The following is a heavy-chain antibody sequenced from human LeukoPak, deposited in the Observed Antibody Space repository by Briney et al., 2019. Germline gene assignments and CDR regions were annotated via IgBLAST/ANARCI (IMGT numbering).Heavy chain of an antibody. J-gene: IGHJ4*02. V-gene: IGHV3-43*02. CDR3: AKGYTSAWFAVFDY. D-gene: IGHD6-19*01. CDR2: ISGDGSST. CDR1: GFTFDDFA. Sequence: PGGSLRLSCAASGFTFDDFAMHWVRHAPGKGLEWISLISGDGSSTYYADSVRGRFTISRSNSKNSLYLQMNSLRTEDTAFYYCAKGYTSAWFAVFDYWGQGTLVTVSS.